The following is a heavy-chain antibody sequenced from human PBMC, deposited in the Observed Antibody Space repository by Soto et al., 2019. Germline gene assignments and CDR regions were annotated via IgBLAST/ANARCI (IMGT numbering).Heavy chain of an antibody. CDR3: ARDSLPSGYFLGGIDY. CDR1: GFTFSSYG. CDR2: IWYDGSNK. V-gene: IGHV3-33*01. J-gene: IGHJ4*02. Sequence: GGSLRLSCAASGFTFSSYGMHWVRQAPGKGLEWVAVIWYDGSNKYYADSVKGRFTISRDNSKNTLYLQMNSLRAEDTAVYYCARDSLPSGYFLGGIDYWGQGTLVTVSS. D-gene: IGHD3-3*01.